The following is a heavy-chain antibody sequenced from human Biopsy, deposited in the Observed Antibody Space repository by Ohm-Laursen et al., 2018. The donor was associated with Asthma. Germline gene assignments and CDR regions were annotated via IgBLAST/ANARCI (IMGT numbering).Heavy chain of an antibody. J-gene: IGHJ4*02. Sequence: SLRLSCAAPGFTFSSYSMHWVRQAPGRGPEYVSFIATDGSSKFYADSVKGRFTVSRDNSKHTLYLHMTGLRADDTGVYYCVKDHSAGYYYFDDWGQEAQVTVSS. CDR3: VKDHSAGYYYFDD. V-gene: IGHV3-64D*08. CDR2: IATDGSSK. D-gene: IGHD2-21*01. CDR1: GFTFSSYS.